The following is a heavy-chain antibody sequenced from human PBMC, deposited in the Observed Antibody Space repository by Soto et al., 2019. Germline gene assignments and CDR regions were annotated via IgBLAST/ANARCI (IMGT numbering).Heavy chain of an antibody. CDR1: GFTFSSYA. Sequence: GGSLRLSCAASGFTFSSYAMSWVRQAPGKGLEWVPAISDTGGSTYYADSVKGRFTVSRDSSKNTLYLQINSLRAEDTAVYYCAKGEAAAGSGGYLAYWGQGTLVTVSS. CDR3: AKGEAAAGSGGYLAY. V-gene: IGHV3-23*01. D-gene: IGHD6-13*01. CDR2: ISDTGGST. J-gene: IGHJ4*02.